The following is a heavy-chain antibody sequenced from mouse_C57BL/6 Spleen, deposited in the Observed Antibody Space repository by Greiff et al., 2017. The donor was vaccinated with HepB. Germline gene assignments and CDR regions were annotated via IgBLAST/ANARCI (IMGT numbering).Heavy chain of an antibody. CDR2: IRNKANGYTT. Sequence: EVNVVESGGGLVQPGGSLSLSCAASGFTFTEYYMSWVRQPPGKALEWLGFIRNKANGYTTEYSASVEGRFTISRDNYQSILYLQMHALRADDSATYYGARYTPFVSSYGYSDVWGTGTTVTVSS. V-gene: IGHV7-3*01. D-gene: IGHD1-1*01. J-gene: IGHJ1*03. CDR1: GFTFTEYY. CDR3: ARYTPFVSSYGYSDV.